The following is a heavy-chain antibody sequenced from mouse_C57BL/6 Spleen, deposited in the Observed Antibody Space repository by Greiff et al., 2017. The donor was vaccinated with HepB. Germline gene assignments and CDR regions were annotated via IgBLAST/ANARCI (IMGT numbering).Heavy chain of an antibody. Sequence: QVQLQQSGAELVKPGASVKMSCKASGYTFTSYWITWVKQRPGQGLEWIGDIYPGSGSTNYNEKFKSKATLTVDTSASTAYMQLSSLTSEDSAVYYCAREGNYYGSSSWYFDVWGTGTTVTVSS. CDR2: IYPGSGST. V-gene: IGHV1-55*01. D-gene: IGHD1-1*01. CDR1: GYTFTSYW. CDR3: AREGNYYGSSSWYFDV. J-gene: IGHJ1*03.